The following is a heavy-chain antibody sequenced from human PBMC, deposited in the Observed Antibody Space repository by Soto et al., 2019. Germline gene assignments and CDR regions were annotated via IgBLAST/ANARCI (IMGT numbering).Heavy chain of an antibody. CDR1: GGSISNYF. CDR3: ARGRQDFWSGTFDY. CDR2: IDNSGST. V-gene: IGHV4-4*07. J-gene: IGHJ4*02. Sequence: SETLSLTCTVSGGSISNYFCNWIRQPAGKGLEWIGRIDNSGSTNYNPSLKSRITMSADTSRNQFSLKLNSVTAADTAVYYCARGRQDFWSGTFDYWGQGALVTVSS. D-gene: IGHD3-3*01.